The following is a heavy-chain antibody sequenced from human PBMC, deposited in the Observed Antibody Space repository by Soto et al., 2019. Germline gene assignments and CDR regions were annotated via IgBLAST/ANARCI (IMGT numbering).Heavy chain of an antibody. J-gene: IGHJ4*02. CDR1: GFTFSSYG. CDR3: ASGYCRNNSCSYDIDY. CDR2: IWYDGSNK. Sequence: QVQLVESGGGVVQPGRSLRLSCAASGFTFSSYGMHWVRQAPGKGLEWVAVIWYDGSNKYYADSVKGRFTISRDNSKNTLYLQMNSLRAEDTAVYYCASGYCRNNSCSYDIDYWGQGTLVTVSS. V-gene: IGHV3-33*01. D-gene: IGHD2-2*01.